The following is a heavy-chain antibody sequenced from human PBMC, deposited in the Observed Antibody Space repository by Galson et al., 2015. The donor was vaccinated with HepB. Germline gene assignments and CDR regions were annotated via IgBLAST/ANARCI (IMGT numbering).Heavy chain of an antibody. CDR3: ARGVCSSTSCYRPDAFDI. V-gene: IGHV3-21*01. D-gene: IGHD2-2*01. CDR2: ISSSSSYI. CDR1: GFTFSSYS. Sequence: LRLSCAASGFTFSSYSMNWVRQAPGKGLEWVSSISSSSSYIYYADSVKGRFTISRDNAKNSLYLQMNSLRAEDTAVYYCARGVCSSTSCYRPDAFDIWGQGTMVTVSS. J-gene: IGHJ3*02.